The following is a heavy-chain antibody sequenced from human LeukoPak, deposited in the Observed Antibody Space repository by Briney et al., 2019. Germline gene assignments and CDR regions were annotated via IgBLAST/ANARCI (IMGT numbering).Heavy chain of an antibody. Sequence: SETLSLTCTVSGGSISSYYWSWIRQPPGKGLEWIGYTYYSGSTNYNPSLKSRVTISVDTSKNQFSLKLSSVTAADTAVYYCARVRAPVRGVITLSFDYWGQGTLVTVSS. J-gene: IGHJ4*02. CDR3: ARVRAPVRGVITLSFDY. CDR2: TYYSGST. CDR1: GGSISSYY. D-gene: IGHD3-10*01. V-gene: IGHV4-59*01.